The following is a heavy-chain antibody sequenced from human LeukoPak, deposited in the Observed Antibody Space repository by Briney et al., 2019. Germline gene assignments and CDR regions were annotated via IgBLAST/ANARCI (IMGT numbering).Heavy chain of an antibody. J-gene: IGHJ4*02. D-gene: IGHD6-19*01. CDR2: INPNTGGT. CDR1: GYTFTGYY. CDR3: ARVGQWLSEAAFDY. Sequence: WASVKVSCKASGYTFTGYYMHWVRQAPGQGLEWMAWINPNTGGTNYAQKFQGRVTMTRDTSISTAYMDLSRLRSDDTAVYYCARVGQWLSEAAFDYWGQGTLVTVSS. V-gene: IGHV1-2*02.